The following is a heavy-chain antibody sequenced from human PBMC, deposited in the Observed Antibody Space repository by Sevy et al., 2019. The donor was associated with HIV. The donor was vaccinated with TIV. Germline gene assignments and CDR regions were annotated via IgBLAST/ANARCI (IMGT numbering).Heavy chain of an antibody. J-gene: IGHJ4*02. CDR2: ISYDGSNK. CDR1: GFTFSSYG. CDR3: YSYGYSPPYFDY. V-gene: IGHV3-30*03. D-gene: IGHD5-18*01. Sequence: GGSLRLSCAASGFTFSSYGMHWVRQAPGKGLEWVTFISYDGSNKYYADSVKGRFTISRDSSKNTVHLQINSLRAEDTAVYYCYSYGYSPPYFDYWGQGTLVTVSS.